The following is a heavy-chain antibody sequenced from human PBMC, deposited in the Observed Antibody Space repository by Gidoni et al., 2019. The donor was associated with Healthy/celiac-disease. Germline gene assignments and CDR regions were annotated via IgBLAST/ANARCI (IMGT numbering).Heavy chain of an antibody. CDR3: AKDSGYSSGLNYYFDY. V-gene: IGHV3-43D*03. CDR2: ISWDGGST. J-gene: IGHJ4*02. CDR1: GFTFADYA. Sequence: EVQLVESGGVVVQPGGSLRLSCAASGFTFADYAMHWVRQSPGKGLEWVSLISWDGGSTYYADSVKGRFTISRDNSKNSLYLQMNSLRAEDTALYYCAKDSGYSSGLNYYFDYWGQGTLVTVSS. D-gene: IGHD6-19*01.